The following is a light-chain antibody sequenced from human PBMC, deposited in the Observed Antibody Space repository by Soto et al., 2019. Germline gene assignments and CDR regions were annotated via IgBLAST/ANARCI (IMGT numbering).Light chain of an antibody. V-gene: IGLV2-8*01. CDR2: EVS. CDR1: SSDVGAYNY. Sequence: QSALTQPPSASGSPGQSVTISRSGTSSDVGAYNYVSWYQQHPGKAPRLLIYEVSQRPSGVPDRFSGSKSANTASLTVSGLQPEDEADYYYSSYAGTNNLLYVFGTGTKVTVL. CDR3: SSYAGTNNLLYV. J-gene: IGLJ1*01.